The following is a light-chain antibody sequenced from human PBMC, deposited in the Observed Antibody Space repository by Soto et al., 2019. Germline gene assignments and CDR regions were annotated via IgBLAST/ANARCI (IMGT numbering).Light chain of an antibody. CDR2: DAS. CDR3: QQYSDFLIS. J-gene: IGKJ3*01. CDR1: QSISRS. Sequence: DIQMTQSPSTLSASVGDRVTITCRASQSISRSLAWYQQKPWKAPSLLIYDASSLEGGVPSRFSGSGFGTEFTLTITNLQPADFATYYCQQYSDFLISFGPGTTVDFK. V-gene: IGKV1-5*01.